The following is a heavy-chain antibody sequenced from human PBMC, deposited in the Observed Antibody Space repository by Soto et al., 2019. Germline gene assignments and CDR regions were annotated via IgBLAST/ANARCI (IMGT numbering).Heavy chain of an antibody. V-gene: IGHV3-33*01. CDR3: ARDDDYPDNGFDY. CDR2: ILNDASGH. J-gene: IGHJ4*02. D-gene: IGHD4-17*01. Sequence: QVQLVESGGGVVQPGTSLRLSCAANRFTFSRHGIQWVRQTPGKGLEWLAVILNDASGHWYADSVKGRFTISRDNFENTLYLQMYGLRLEDTAMYYCARDDDYPDNGFDYWGQGTLVTVSP. CDR1: RFTFSRHG.